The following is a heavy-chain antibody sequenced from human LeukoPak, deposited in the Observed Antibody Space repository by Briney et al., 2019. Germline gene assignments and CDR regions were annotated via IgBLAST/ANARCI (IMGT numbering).Heavy chain of an antibody. V-gene: IGHV4-39*01. Sequence: PSETLSLTCTVSGGSISSSTTYWGWVRQPPGKGLEWLASIFYSGRTCNNPSLKSRVTISVDTSKNQFSLKVSAVTAADTAVYYCARQGTYYDKIYYFDYWGQGTLVTVSS. J-gene: IGHJ4*02. D-gene: IGHD3-16*01. CDR2: IFYSGRT. CDR1: GGSISSSTTY. CDR3: ARQGTYYDKIYYFDY.